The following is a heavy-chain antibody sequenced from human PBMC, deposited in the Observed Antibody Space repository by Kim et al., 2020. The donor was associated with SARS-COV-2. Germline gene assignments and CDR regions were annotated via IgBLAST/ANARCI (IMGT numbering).Heavy chain of an antibody. V-gene: IGHV4-59*09. D-gene: IGHD4-17*01. Sequence: SDPPPKGRVTITVDTYKNQFSLRLSSVTAADTAVYYCARGRYGDYFDYWGQGTLVTVSS. J-gene: IGHJ4*02. CDR3: ARGRYGDYFDY.